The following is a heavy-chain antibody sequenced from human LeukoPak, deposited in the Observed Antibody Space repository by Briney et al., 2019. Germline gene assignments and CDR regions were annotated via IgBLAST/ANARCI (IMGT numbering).Heavy chain of an antibody. CDR2: INPNSGST. CDR1: GYTFTGYY. J-gene: IGHJ1*01. V-gene: IGHV1-2*02. Sequence: ASVKVSCKASGYTFTGYYMHWVRQAPGQGLEWMGWINPNSGSTNYAQKFQGRVTMTRDTSISTAYMELSRLRSDDTAVYYCARPLLPYCSGGSCYSAWQHWGQGTLVTVSS. D-gene: IGHD2-15*01. CDR3: ARPLLPYCSGGSCYSAWQH.